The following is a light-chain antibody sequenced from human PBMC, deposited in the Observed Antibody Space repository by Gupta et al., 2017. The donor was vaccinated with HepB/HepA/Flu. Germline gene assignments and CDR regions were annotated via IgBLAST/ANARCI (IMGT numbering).Light chain of an antibody. J-gene: IGKJ4*01. CDR1: QSVSSSY. Sequence: DIVLTQSLGTLSLSPGERATRSCRASQSVSSSYLAWYQQKPGQAPRLLIYGASSRATGIPDRFSGSGSGTDFTLTMSRLEPEDFAGYYCQQYGSSPPLTFGGGTKVEIK. CDR3: QQYGSSPPLT. V-gene: IGKV3-20*01. CDR2: GAS.